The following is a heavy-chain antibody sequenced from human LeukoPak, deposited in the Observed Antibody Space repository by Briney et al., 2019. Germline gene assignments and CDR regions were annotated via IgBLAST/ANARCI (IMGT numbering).Heavy chain of an antibody. D-gene: IGHD6-25*01. CDR1: GFTFSSYE. J-gene: IGHJ4*02. Sequence: PGGSLRLSCAASGFTFSSYEMNWVRQAPGKGLEWVSYISSSGSTIYYADSVKGRFTISRDNSGNTLYLQMSSLRGEDTAVYYCARDLDKAAKYYFDNWGQGTLVTVSS. V-gene: IGHV3-48*03. CDR2: ISSSGSTI. CDR3: ARDLDKAAKYYFDN.